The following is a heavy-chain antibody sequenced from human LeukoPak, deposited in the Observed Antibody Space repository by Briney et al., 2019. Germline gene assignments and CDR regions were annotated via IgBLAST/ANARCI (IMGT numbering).Heavy chain of an antibody. D-gene: IGHD6-13*01. CDR2: IYTSGST. V-gene: IGHV4-4*07. J-gene: IGHJ4*02. CDR3: AREEGIAARFDY. CDR1: GGSVNNYY. Sequence: SETLSLTCTVSGGSVNNYYWSWVRQPAGKGLEWIGRIYTSGSTNYNPSLKSRVTMSVDTSKNQFSLKLSSVTAADTAVYYCAREEGIAARFDYWGQGTLVTVSS.